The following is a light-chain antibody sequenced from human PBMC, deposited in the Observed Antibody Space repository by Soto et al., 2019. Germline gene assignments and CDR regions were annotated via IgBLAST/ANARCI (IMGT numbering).Light chain of an antibody. V-gene: IGKV3-20*01. CDR2: GAS. J-gene: IGKJ1*01. CDR3: LQYVSSPWT. CDR1: QTVGGRY. Sequence: EIVLTQSAATLSLSLGERATLSCRASQTVGGRYLAWFQQKPGQTPRLLIYGASTRAAGVPDRFSGSGSGTDFSLTINRLEPEDFAVYYCLQYVSSPWTFGQGTRWISN.